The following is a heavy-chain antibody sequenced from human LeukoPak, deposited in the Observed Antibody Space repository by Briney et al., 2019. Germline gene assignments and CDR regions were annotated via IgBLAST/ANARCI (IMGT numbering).Heavy chain of an antibody. CDR2: ISHSGDYT. Sequence: PGGPLRLSCAASGFTFSSYVMYWVRQAPGKGLEWVSAISHSGDYTSYADSVKGRFTISRDNSKNTLYLQMNGLRAEDTAIYYCATLGVRADRRGIDYWGQGTLVTGSS. V-gene: IGHV3-23*01. J-gene: IGHJ4*02. D-gene: IGHD3-16*01. CDR1: GFTFSSYV. CDR3: ATLGVRADRRGIDY.